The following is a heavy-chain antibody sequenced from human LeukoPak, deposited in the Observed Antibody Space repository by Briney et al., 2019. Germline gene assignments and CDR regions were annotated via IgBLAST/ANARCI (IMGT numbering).Heavy chain of an antibody. CDR1: GYSFTSYW. CDR3: ARGPNYYDSSDDAFDI. CDR2: IYPGDSDT. Sequence: GESLKTSCKGSGYSFTSYWIGWVRQMPGKGLEWIGIIYPGDSDTRYSPSFQGQVTISADKSISTAYLQWSSLKASDTAMYYCARGPNYYDSSDDAFDIWGQGTMVTVSS. D-gene: IGHD3-22*01. V-gene: IGHV5-51*01. J-gene: IGHJ3*02.